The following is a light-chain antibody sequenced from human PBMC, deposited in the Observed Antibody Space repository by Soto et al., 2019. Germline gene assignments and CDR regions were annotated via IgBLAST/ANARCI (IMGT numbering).Light chain of an antibody. CDR2: DAF. Sequence: DIQMTQSPSSLSASVGDRVTITCRASQTISRFLTWYQQKPGKAPKLLIYDAFTLQSGVPSWFSGSGSGTDFTLTIGSLQPEDFARYYCQQTYRPPFAFGPGTKVDIK. CDR1: QTISRF. CDR3: QQTYRPPFA. J-gene: IGKJ3*01. V-gene: IGKV1-39*01.